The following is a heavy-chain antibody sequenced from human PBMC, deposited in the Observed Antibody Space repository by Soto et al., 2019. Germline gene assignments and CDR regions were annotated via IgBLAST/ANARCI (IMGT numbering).Heavy chain of an antibody. CDR1: GFTFSDYY. CDR3: ARGYDILTGYYYYYGMDV. Sequence: GGSLRLSCAASGFTFSDYYMSWIRQAPGKGLEWVSYISSSGSTIYYADSVKGRFTISRDNAKNSLYLQMNSLRAEDTAVYYCARGYDILTGYYYYYGMDVWGQGTTVTVSS. D-gene: IGHD3-9*01. J-gene: IGHJ6*02. V-gene: IGHV3-11*01. CDR2: ISSSGSTI.